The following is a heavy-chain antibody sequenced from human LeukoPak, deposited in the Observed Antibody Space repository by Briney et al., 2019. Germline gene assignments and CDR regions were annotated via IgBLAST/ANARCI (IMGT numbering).Heavy chain of an antibody. Sequence: GGSLRLSCVVSGFTFSSYWMHWVRQAPGKGLVWVSRINSDGSSIRYADSVEGRFTISRDNSKKTLYLQMGSLRADDMAVYYCARVSTNDRRNAFDIWGQGTMVTVSS. J-gene: IGHJ3*02. CDR1: GFTFSSYW. CDR3: ARVSTNDRRNAFDI. V-gene: IGHV3-74*01. D-gene: IGHD2-8*01. CDR2: INSDGSSI.